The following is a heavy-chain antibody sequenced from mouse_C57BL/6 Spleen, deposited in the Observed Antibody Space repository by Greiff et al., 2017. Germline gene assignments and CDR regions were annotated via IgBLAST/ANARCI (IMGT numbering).Heavy chain of an antibody. CDR3: RGDYGSWFAY. D-gene: IGHD1-1*01. CDR2: IYPGNSDT. Sequence: VQLQQSGTVLARPGASVKMSCKTSGYTFTSYWMHWVKQRPGQGLEWIGAIYPGNSDTSYNQKFKGKAKLTAVTSTSTAYMELSSLTNEDSAVYYCRGDYGSWFAYWGQGTLVTVSA. V-gene: IGHV1-5*01. J-gene: IGHJ3*01. CDR1: GYTFTSYW.